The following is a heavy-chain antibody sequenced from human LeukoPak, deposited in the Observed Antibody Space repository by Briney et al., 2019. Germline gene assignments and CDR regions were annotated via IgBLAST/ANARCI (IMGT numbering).Heavy chain of an antibody. J-gene: IGHJ4*02. CDR1: GFTFGSYS. CDR3: ARGALLWFGELFKNFDY. V-gene: IGHV3-48*02. Sequence: GGSLRLSCAASGFTFGSYSMNWVRQAPGKGLEWVSYINSSSSTIYYADSVKGRFTISRDNAKNSLYLQMNSLRDEDTAVYYCARGALLWFGELFKNFDYWGQGTLVTVSS. D-gene: IGHD3-10*01. CDR2: INSSSSTI.